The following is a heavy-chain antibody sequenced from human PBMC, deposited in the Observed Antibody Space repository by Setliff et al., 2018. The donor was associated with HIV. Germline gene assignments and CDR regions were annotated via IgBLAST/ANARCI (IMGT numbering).Heavy chain of an antibody. D-gene: IGHD2-15*01. Sequence: ASAMVSCKTSGGTFTSYDINWGRQAAGHGLEWMGWMTPYSGNTGYAQKFQGRVSMTRNTSISTAYMEMSSRRSEDTAVYYCARVGSYWTQFDYWGQGTLVTVSS. CDR2: MTPYSGNT. J-gene: IGHJ4*01. CDR1: GGTFTSYD. V-gene: IGHV1-8*02. CDR3: ARVGSYWTQFDY.